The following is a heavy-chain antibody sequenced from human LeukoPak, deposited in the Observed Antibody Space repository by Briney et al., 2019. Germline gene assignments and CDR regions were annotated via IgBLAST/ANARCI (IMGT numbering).Heavy chain of an antibody. CDR1: GYTLTELS. D-gene: IGHD3-10*01. CDR3: ATSDRFNGEFDY. Sequence: ASVKVSCKVSGYTLTELSMHWVRQAPGKGLEWMGGFDPEDGETIYAQKFQGRVTMTEDTSTDTAYMELSSLRFEDTAVYYCATSDRFNGEFDYWGQGTLVTVSS. J-gene: IGHJ4*02. V-gene: IGHV1-24*01. CDR2: FDPEDGET.